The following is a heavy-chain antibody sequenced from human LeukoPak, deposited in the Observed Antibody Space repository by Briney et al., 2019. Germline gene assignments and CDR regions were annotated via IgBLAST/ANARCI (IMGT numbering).Heavy chain of an antibody. J-gene: IGHJ4*02. Sequence: PGRSLRLSCAASGFTFDDYAMHWVRHAPGKGLEWVSGISWNSRSIVYADSVKGRFITSRDNAKNSLYLQMNSLRVEDTALYYCAKDMRRAQYLDLGYWGQGTLVTVSS. CDR2: ISWNSRSI. D-gene: IGHD2-2*01. CDR1: GFTFDDYA. V-gene: IGHV3-9*01. CDR3: AKDMRRAQYLDLGY.